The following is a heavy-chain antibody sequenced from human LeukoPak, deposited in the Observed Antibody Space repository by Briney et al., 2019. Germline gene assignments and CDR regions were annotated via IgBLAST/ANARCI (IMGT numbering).Heavy chain of an antibody. CDR3: ARGGVAQLLWFGEFYYYGMDV. Sequence: GSLRLSCAASGFTFSDYYMSWIRQAPGKGLEWVSYISSSGSTIYYADSVKGRFTISRDNAKNSLYLQMNSLRAEDTAVYYCARGGVAQLLWFGEFYYYGMDVWGQGTTVTVSS. CDR1: GFTFSDYY. CDR2: ISSSGSTI. D-gene: IGHD3-10*01. J-gene: IGHJ6*02. V-gene: IGHV3-11*01.